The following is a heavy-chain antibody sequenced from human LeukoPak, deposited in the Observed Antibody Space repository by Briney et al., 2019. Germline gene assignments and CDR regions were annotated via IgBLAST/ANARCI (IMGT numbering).Heavy chain of an antibody. CDR3: ARGGYSSSSAGGY. CDR2: ISYDGSNK. V-gene: IGHV3-30-3*01. J-gene: IGHJ4*02. Sequence: PGGSLRLSCAASGFTFSSYAMHWVRQAPGKGLEWVAVISYDGSNKYYADSVKGRFTISRDNSKSTLYLQMNSLRAEDTAVYYCARGGYSSSSAGGYWGQGTLVTVSS. CDR1: GFTFSSYA. D-gene: IGHD6-6*01.